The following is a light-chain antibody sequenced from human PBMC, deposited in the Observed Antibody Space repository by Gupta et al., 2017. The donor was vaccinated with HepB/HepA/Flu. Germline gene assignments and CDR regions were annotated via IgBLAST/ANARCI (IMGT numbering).Light chain of an antibody. CDR3: QSYDASSVV. V-gene: IGLV6-57*03. J-gene: IGLJ2*01. CDR2: EDD. Sequence: FILNQPHSVSESPGKTVTISCTRSSGTIASNYVQWYQQRPGRAPTTVIYEDDQRPSGVPDRFSGSIDGSANSASLAISGLETEDEADYYCQSYDASSVVLGGGTKLTVL. CDR1: SGTIASNY.